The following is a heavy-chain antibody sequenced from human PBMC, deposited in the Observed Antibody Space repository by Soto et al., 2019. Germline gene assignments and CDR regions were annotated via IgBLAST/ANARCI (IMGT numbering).Heavy chain of an antibody. D-gene: IGHD3-3*01. CDR3: ARGDGDLEWLSYYGMDV. CDR2: IYYSGST. Sequence: PSETLSLTCTVSGGSISSGDYYWSWIRQPPGKGLEWIGYIYYSGSTYYNPSLKSRVTISVDTSRNQFSLKLSSVTAADTAVYYCARGDGDLEWLSYYGMDVWGQGXTVTVSS. CDR1: GGSISSGDYY. J-gene: IGHJ6*02. V-gene: IGHV4-30-4*01.